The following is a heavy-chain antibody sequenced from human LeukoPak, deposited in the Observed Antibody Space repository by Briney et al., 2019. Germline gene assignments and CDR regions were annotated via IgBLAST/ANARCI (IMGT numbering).Heavy chain of an antibody. Sequence: PVQPLDSPSVVSTSGSTIYYADSVKGRFTISRDNAKNSLYLQMNSLSAEDTAVYYCARAVFYYMDVWGKGTTVTISS. J-gene: IGHJ6*03. V-gene: IGHV3-11*04. CDR3: ARAVFYYMDV. CDR2: VSTSGSTI.